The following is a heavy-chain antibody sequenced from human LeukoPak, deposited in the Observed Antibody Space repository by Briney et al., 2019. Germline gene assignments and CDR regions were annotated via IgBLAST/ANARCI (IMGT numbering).Heavy chain of an antibody. CDR3: ARESRPGIGFGSTGY. Sequence: PGGSLRLSCAASGFTFSSYWMSWVRQAPGKGLEWVANIKQDGSEKYYVDSVKGRFTISRDNAKNTLYLQMNSLRAEDTAVYYCARESRPGIGFGSTGYWGQGALVTVST. D-gene: IGHD3-10*01. CDR1: GFTFSSYW. V-gene: IGHV3-7*03. J-gene: IGHJ4*02. CDR2: IKQDGSEK.